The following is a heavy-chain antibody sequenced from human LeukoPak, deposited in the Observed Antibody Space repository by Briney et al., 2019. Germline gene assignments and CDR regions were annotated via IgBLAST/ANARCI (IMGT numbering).Heavy chain of an antibody. J-gene: IGHJ4*02. CDR3: ARDKGSGWYGESGY. CDR2: ISAYNGNT. D-gene: IGHD6-19*01. CDR1: GYTFTSYG. V-gene: IGHV1-18*01. Sequence: GASVKVSCKASGYTFTSYGISWVRQAPGQGLEWMGWISAYNGNTNYAQKLQGRVTMTTDTSTSTAYMELRSLRSDDTAVYYCARDKGSGWYGESGYWGQGTLVTVSS.